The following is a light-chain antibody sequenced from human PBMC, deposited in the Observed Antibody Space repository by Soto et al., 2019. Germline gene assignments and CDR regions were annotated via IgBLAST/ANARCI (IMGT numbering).Light chain of an antibody. CDR1: SSDVGGYNY. CDR3: CSYAGSYTVV. CDR2: DVS. V-gene: IGLV2-11*01. J-gene: IGLJ2*01. Sequence: QSALTQPRSVSESPGQSVTISCTGTSSDVGGYNYVSWYQQHPGKARKFMIYDVSKRPSGVPDRFSGSKSGNTASLTISGLQAEDEADYFCCSYAGSYTVVFGGGTNLTVL.